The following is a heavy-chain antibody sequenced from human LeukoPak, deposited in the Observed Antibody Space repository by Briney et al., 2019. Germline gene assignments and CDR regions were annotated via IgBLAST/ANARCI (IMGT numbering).Heavy chain of an antibody. CDR2: INTKSGAT. CDR3: AREVDYYDTSDYFPLGY. CDR1: GYTLTGYC. Sequence: GASVKVSCKASGYTLTGYCMHWVRQAPGQGLEWLGWINTKSGATNYAQKFQGRVTMTRDTSISTAYMELSRLRSDDTAVYYCAREVDYYDTSDYFPLGYWGQGTLVTVSS. J-gene: IGHJ4*02. D-gene: IGHD3-22*01. V-gene: IGHV1-2*02.